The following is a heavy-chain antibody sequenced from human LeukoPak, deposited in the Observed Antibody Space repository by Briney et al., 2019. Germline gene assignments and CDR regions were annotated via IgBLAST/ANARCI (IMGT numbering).Heavy chain of an antibody. V-gene: IGHV3-9*01. Sequence: GGSLRLSCAGSGFIFNNYAMHWVRQAPGKGLEWVSGISWNSGSIGYADSVKGRFTISRDNAKNSLYLQMNSLRAEDTALYYCAKDMGVVPAAIAHYYYYGMDVWGQGTTVTVSS. CDR2: ISWNSGSI. CDR1: GFIFNNYA. J-gene: IGHJ6*02. CDR3: AKDMGVVPAAIAHYYYYGMDV. D-gene: IGHD2-2*02.